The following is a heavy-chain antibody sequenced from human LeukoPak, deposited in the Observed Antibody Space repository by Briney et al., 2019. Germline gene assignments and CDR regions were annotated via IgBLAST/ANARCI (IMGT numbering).Heavy chain of an antibody. V-gene: IGHV3-53*05. CDR2: IYGGGST. J-gene: IGHJ6*03. CDR3: AKGGGYEAQYYYYYLDV. CDR1: GFTVSSNY. Sequence: PGGPLRLSCAVSGFTVSSNYMSWVRQAPGKGLEWVSVIYGGGSTYYADSVKGRFTVSRDNSKNTLYLQMKSLRAEDMAVYYCAKGGGYEAQYYYYYLDVWGKGTTVTISS. D-gene: IGHD5-12*01.